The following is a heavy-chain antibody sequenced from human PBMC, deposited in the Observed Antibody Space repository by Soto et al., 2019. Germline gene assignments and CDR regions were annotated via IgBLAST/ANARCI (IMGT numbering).Heavy chain of an antibody. J-gene: IGHJ4*02. CDR2: IDPSDSQT. Sequence: PGESLKSSFQGSGYSLAGYWITWVRQKPWKGLGAMGRIDPSDSQTYYSPSFRGHVTISVTKSITTVFLQWSSLRASDTAMYYCATQIYDSDTGPNFQYYFDSWGQGTPVTVSS. D-gene: IGHD3-22*01. V-gene: IGHV5-10-1*01. CDR1: GYSLAGYW. CDR3: ATQIYDSDTGPNFQYYFDS.